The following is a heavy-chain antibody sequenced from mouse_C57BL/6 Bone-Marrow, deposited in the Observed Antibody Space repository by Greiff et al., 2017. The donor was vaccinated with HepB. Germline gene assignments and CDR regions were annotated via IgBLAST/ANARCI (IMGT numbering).Heavy chain of an antibody. CDR2: ISYDGSN. CDR3: ARDLRGGPAWFAY. D-gene: IGHD3-2*02. CDR1: GYSITSGYY. Sequence: EVQVVESGPGLVKPSQSLSLTCSVTGYSITSGYYWNWIRQFPGNKLEWMGYISYDGSNNYNPSLKNRISITRDTSKNQFFLKLNSVTTEDTATYYCARDLRGGPAWFAYWGQGTLVTVSA. V-gene: IGHV3-6*01. J-gene: IGHJ3*01.